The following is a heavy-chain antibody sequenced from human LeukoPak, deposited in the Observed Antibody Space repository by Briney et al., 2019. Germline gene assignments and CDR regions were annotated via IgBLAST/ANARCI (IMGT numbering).Heavy chain of an antibody. CDR1: GYTFTSYA. V-gene: IGHV1-46*01. CDR2: INPSGGST. Sequence: ASVKVSCRASGYTFTSYAMHWVRQAPGQGLEWMGIINPSGGSTSYAQKFQGRVTMTRDTSTSTVYMELSSLRSEDTAVYYCARDLQDSTLGYWGQGTLVTVSS. CDR3: ARDLQDSTLGY. J-gene: IGHJ4*02. D-gene: IGHD2-15*01.